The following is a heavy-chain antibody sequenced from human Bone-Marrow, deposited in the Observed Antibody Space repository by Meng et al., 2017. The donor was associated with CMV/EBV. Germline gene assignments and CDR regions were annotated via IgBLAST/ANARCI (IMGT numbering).Heavy chain of an antibody. CDR3: ATGETGGSSWDY. V-gene: IGHV1-69*10. Sequence: SVKVSCKASGGTFSSYAISWVRQAPGQGLEWMGGIIPILGIANYAQKFQGRVTITRNTSISTAYMVPSSLRSEDTAVYYCATGETGGSSWDYWGQGTLVTVSS. J-gene: IGHJ4*02. D-gene: IGHD1-14*01. CDR2: IIPILGIA. CDR1: GGTFSSYA.